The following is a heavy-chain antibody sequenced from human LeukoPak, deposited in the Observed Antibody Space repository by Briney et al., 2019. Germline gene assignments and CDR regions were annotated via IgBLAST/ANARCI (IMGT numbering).Heavy chain of an antibody. D-gene: IGHD3-22*01. CDR2: IYSDDRT. Sequence: GGSLRLSCAASGFTVSGNYMSWVRQAPGKGLEWVSVIYSDDRTYYADSVKGRFTIPRDNSKNTLYLQMNSLRAEDTAVYYCTRDEDYYDSSGPDVWGKGTTVTVSS. J-gene: IGHJ6*04. CDR3: TRDEDYYDSSGPDV. CDR1: GFTVSGNY. V-gene: IGHV3-53*01.